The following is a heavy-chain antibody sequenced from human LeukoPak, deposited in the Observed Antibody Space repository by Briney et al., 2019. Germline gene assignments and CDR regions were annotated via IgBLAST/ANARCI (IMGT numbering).Heavy chain of an antibody. Sequence: GGSLRLSCAASGLTFSSYWMSWVRQAPGKGLEWVSAISGSGGSTYYADSVKGRFTISRDNSKNTLYLQMNSLRAEDTAVYYCAKDIPTYYYDSSGAFDYWGQGTLVTVSS. V-gene: IGHV3-23*01. CDR2: ISGSGGST. J-gene: IGHJ4*02. CDR3: AKDIPTYYYDSSGAFDY. CDR1: GLTFSSYW. D-gene: IGHD3-22*01.